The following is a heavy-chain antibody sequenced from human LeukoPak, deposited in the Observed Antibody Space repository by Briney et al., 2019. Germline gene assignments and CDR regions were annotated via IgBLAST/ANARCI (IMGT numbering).Heavy chain of an antibody. D-gene: IGHD7-27*01. CDR3: AKGNWGSSGGEYYFDY. J-gene: IGHJ4*02. Sequence: QAGGSLRLSCAASGFTFSSYAMSWVRQAPGKGLEWVSAISGSGGSTYYADSVKGRFTISRDNSKNTLYLQMNSLRAEDTAVYYCAKGNWGSSGGEYYFDYWGQGTLVTVSS. V-gene: IGHV3-23*01. CDR2: ISGSGGST. CDR1: GFTFSSYA.